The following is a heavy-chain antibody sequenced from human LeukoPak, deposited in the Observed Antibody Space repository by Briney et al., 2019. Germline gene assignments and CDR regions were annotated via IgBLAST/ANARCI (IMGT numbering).Heavy chain of an antibody. CDR3: VKAKVGATFDS. J-gene: IGHJ4*02. CDR1: GFTFSSYS. D-gene: IGHD1-26*01. V-gene: IGHV3-64D*06. CDR2: INNNGGAT. Sequence: GGSLRLSCSASGFTFSSYSMDWVRQAPGKGPEYVSGINNNGGATQYVDSVRGRFTISRDNSKNTVYLQMSSLRPEDTAVYYCVKAKVGATFDSWGQGTLVTVSS.